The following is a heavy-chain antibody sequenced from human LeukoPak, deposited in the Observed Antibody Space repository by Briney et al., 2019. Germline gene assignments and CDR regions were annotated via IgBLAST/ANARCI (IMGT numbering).Heavy chain of an antibody. CDR1: GFTFSSYS. D-gene: IGHD5-18*01. Sequence: GGSLRLSCAASGFTFSSYSMNWVRQAPGKGLEWVSYISSSSSTIYYADSVKGRFTISRDNAKNSLYLQMNSLRAEDTAVYYCARDMRYCYGYPYFDFWGQGALVTVSS. J-gene: IGHJ4*02. CDR2: ISSSSSTI. V-gene: IGHV3-48*01. CDR3: ARDMRYCYGYPYFDF.